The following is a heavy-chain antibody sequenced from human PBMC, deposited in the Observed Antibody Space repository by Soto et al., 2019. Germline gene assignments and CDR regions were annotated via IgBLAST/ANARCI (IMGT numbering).Heavy chain of an antibody. V-gene: IGHV4-34*01. CDR2: INHSGST. J-gene: IGHJ4*02. CDR3: ARDGYCSGGSCYLYYFDY. D-gene: IGHD2-15*01. CDR1: GGSFSGYY. Sequence: QVQLQQWGAGLLKPSETLSLTCAVYGGSFSGYYWSWIRQPPGKGLEWTGEINHSGSTNYNPSLKSRVTISVDTYKNQFSLKLSSVTAADTAVYYCARDGYCSGGSCYLYYFDYWGQGTLVTVSS.